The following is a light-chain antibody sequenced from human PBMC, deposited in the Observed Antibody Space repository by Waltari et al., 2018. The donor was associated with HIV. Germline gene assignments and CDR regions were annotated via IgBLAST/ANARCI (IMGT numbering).Light chain of an antibody. CDR3: QQLNSYPLT. CDR1: QGISSY. V-gene: IGKV1-9*01. J-gene: IGKJ4*01. Sequence: DIPLTQSPSSLSTSLGHSVTITCRASQGISSYLAWYQQKPGKAPQLLIYAASTLESGVPSRFSGSGSGTEFTLTISSLQPEDFATYYCQQLNSYPLTFGGGTKVDFK. CDR2: AAS.